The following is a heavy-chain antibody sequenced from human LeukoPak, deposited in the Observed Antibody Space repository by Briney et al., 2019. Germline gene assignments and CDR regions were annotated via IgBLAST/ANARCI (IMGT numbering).Heavy chain of an antibody. CDR1: GGPINSNIYY. D-gene: IGHD2-21*02. Sequence: SETLSLTCNVSGGPINSNIYYWAWIRQPPGKGLEWIGSIYSSGSTYYNSSLKSRVTISIDTSKNQVSLKMSFVAAADTAVYYCAKSDGYGLIDYWGQGTLVTVSS. V-gene: IGHV4-39*01. CDR2: IYSSGST. CDR3: AKSDGYGLIDY. J-gene: IGHJ4*01.